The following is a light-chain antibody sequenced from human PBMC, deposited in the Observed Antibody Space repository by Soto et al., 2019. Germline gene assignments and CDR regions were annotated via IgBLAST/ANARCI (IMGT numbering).Light chain of an antibody. CDR1: QSVSSY. CDR2: DAS. CDR3: QQRSVWPIT. Sequence: IVLTQSPGTLSLSPGERATLSCRASQSVSSYLAWYQQKPGQAPRLLIYDASHRATGVPARFSGSGSGTDFTLTISSLEPEDFAVYYCQQRSVWPITFGQGTRLEIK. V-gene: IGKV3-11*01. J-gene: IGKJ5*01.